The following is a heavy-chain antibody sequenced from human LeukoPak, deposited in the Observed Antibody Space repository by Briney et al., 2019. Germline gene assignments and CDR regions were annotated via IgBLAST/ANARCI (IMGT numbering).Heavy chain of an antibody. V-gene: IGHV3-23*01. CDR2: LYGNGGGI. D-gene: IGHD3/OR15-3a*01. CDR1: GFTFGTYA. CDR3: VKDLTPDGLWNFDF. Sequence: GSLRLSCVASGFTFGTYAMNWVRQAPGKGLEWLAGLYGNGGGISYADSVKGRFTISRDNSKYTLYLQMNSLRVDDTAIYYCVKDLTPDGLWNFDFWGQGTMVTVSS. J-gene: IGHJ4*02.